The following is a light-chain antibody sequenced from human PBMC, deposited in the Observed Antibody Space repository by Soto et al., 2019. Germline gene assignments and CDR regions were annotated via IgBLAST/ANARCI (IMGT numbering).Light chain of an antibody. J-gene: IGLJ1*01. CDR2: EVS. V-gene: IGLV2-18*02. CDR1: SSDVGSYNR. Sequence: QSVLTQPPSVSGSPGQSVAISCTGTSSDVGSYNRVSWYQQPPGAAPKLMIYEVSNRPSGVPDRFSGSKSGNTASLTISGLQAVDEADYYCNSYTGCSTYVCGTGTKVTVL. CDR3: NSYTGCSTYV.